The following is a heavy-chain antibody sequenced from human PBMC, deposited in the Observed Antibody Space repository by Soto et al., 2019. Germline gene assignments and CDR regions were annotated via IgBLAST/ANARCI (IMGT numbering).Heavy chain of an antibody. CDR3: ARGVKYGAYSRWFDP. CDR2: MNPNSGNT. J-gene: IGHJ5*02. Sequence: QVKLVQSGAEVKKPGASVKVSCKASGYTFTSYDINWVRQATGQGLEYLGWMNPNSGNTGYVQKCQGRVTMTRDTSISTAYMELSSLRSEDTAVYFCARGVKYGAYSRWFDPWGQGTLVTVSS. D-gene: IGHD4-17*01. CDR1: GYTFTSYD. V-gene: IGHV1-8*01.